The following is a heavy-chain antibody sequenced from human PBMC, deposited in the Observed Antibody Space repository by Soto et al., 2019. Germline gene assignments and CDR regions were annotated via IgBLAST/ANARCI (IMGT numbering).Heavy chain of an antibody. J-gene: IGHJ4*02. CDR2: IGSDGNYI. CDR3: ARGHRQFDS. CDR1: GFSFFSYT. V-gene: IGHV3-21*01. Sequence: PXESLRRSCAPSGFSFFSYTMYWVRQAPGKGLEWVATIGSDGNYIYYADSMKGRFTISRDNPKNLLFLEMNSVRGDDSARYYCARGHRQFDSWGQGILVTVSS.